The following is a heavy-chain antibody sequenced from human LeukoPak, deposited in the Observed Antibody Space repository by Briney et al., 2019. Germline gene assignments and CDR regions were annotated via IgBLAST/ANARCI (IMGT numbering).Heavy chain of an antibody. J-gene: IGHJ4*02. CDR1: GYTFTSNC. Sequence: ASVKVSCKASGYTFTSNCIHWVRQAPGQGLEWMGMIYPRDGSTSYAQKFQGRVTVTRDTSTSTVHMELSGLRSEDTAVYYCARDQEAFDYWGQGTLVTVSS. V-gene: IGHV1-46*01. CDR3: ARDQEAFDY. CDR2: IYPRDGST.